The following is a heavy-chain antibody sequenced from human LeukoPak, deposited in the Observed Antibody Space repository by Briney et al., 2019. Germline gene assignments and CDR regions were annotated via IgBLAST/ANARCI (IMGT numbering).Heavy chain of an antibody. Sequence: AASVKVSCKASGYTFTGYYMHWVRQAPGQGLEWMGWINPNTGGTNYAQKFQGRVTMTRDTSISTAYMELSTLRSEDTAVYYCARVGVGATSDYWGQGTLVTISS. CDR3: ARVGVGATSDY. D-gene: IGHD1-26*01. J-gene: IGHJ4*02. CDR1: GYTFTGYY. V-gene: IGHV1-2*02. CDR2: INPNTGGT.